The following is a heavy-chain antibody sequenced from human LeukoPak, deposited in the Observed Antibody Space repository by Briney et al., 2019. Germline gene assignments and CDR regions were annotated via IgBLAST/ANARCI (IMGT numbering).Heavy chain of an antibody. D-gene: IGHD6-6*01. CDR3: ARSSSWSAARRDAFDI. J-gene: IGHJ3*02. V-gene: IGHV1-8*03. CDR1: GYTFSSYD. Sequence: ASVKVSCKASGYTFSSYDINWVRQATGQGLEWMGWMNPNSGNTGYAQKFQGRVTFTRDTSKSTAYMELSSLRSEDTAVYYCARSSSWSAARRDAFDIWGQGTLVTVSS. CDR2: MNPNSGNT.